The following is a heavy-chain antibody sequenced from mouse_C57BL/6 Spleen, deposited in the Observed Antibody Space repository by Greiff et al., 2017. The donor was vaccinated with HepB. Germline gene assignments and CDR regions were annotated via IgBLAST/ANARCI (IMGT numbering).Heavy chain of an antibody. J-gene: IGHJ2*01. D-gene: IGHD6-5*01. CDR1: GYTFTSYW. V-gene: IGHV1-55*01. Sequence: QVHVKQSGAELVKPGASVKMSCKASGYTFTSYWITWVKQRPGQGLEWIGDIYPGSGSTNYNEKFKSKATLTVDTSSSTAYMQLSSLTSEDSAVYYCARLCGNYYFDYWGQGTTLTVSS. CDR3: ARLCGNYYFDY. CDR2: IYPGSGST.